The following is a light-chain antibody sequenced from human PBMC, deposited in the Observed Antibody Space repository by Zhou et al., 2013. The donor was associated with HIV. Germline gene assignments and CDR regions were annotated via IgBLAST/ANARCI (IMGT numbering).Light chain of an antibody. Sequence: AIQLTQSPSTLSASVSDRVTITCRASQDISSALAWYQQQVGKPPRLLIYDASTLQSDVPTRFRGGGSGTHFTLTISSLRPEDFATYYCQKYDRAPLTFGGGTKVEIK. CDR2: DAS. CDR3: QKYDRAPLT. J-gene: IGKJ4*01. V-gene: IGKV1-13*02. CDR1: QDISSA.